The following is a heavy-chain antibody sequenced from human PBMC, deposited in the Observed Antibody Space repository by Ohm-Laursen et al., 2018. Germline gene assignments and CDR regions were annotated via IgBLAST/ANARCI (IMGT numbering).Heavy chain of an antibody. CDR2: INPNSDGT. Sequence: ASVKVSCKASGYTFTAYYVHWVRQAPGQGLEWMGWINPNSDGTHYAQKFQGRVTMIRGTSINTAYMDPRLRSDDTAVYYCAIGYNYGPYFFDYWGQGTLVTVSS. J-gene: IGHJ4*02. D-gene: IGHD5-18*01. CDR1: GYTFTAYY. CDR3: AIGYNYGPYFFDY. V-gene: IGHV1-2*02.